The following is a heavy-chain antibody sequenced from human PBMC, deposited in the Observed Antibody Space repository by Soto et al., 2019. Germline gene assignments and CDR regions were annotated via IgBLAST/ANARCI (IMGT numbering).Heavy chain of an antibody. CDR3: ARDCARDYYDSSGLPEGAFDI. V-gene: IGHV3-11*01. CDR2: ISSSGSTI. J-gene: IGHJ3*02. Sequence: GGSLRLSCAASGFTFSDYYMSWIRKAPGKGLGWVSYISSSGSTISYADSLKGRFTISRDNAKNSLYLQMNSLRAEDTPVYYLARDCARDYYDSSGLPEGAFDIWGQGTMVTVSS. D-gene: IGHD3-22*01. CDR1: GFTFSDYY.